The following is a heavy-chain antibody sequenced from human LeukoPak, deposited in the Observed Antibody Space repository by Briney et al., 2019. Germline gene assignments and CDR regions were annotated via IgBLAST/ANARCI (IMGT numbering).Heavy chain of an antibody. CDR2: IRYDGSNK. CDR3: ARGRGVVATTTQGD. J-gene: IGHJ4*02. CDR1: GFTFSSYG. Sequence: KSGGSLRLSCAASGFTFSSYGMHWVRQAPGKGLEWVAFIRYDGSNKYYADSVKGRFTISRDNAKNSLYLQMNSLRAEDTGVYYCARGRGVVATTTQGDWGQGTLVTVSS. V-gene: IGHV3-30*02. D-gene: IGHD1-26*01.